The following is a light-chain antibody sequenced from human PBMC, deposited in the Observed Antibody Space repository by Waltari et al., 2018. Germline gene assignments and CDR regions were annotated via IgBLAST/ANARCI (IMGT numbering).Light chain of an antibody. CDR3: QQYYTTPCT. Sequence: DIVLTQSPDSLALSLGERATISCRSSQSVLSSTNSKNYLAWYQQRPVQPPKLLFYWASTRVSGVPERFDGSGSGTDFTLTISSLQAEDLAVYYCQQYYTTPCTFGQGTRLEIK. J-gene: IGKJ2*02. CDR2: WAS. CDR1: QSVLSSTNSKNY. V-gene: IGKV4-1*01.